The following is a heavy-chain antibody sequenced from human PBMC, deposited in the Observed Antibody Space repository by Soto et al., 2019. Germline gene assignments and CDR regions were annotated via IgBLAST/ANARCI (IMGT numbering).Heavy chain of an antibody. D-gene: IGHD6-19*01. Sequence: ASVKVSCKASGGTFSSYAISWVRQAPGQGLEWMGGIIPIFGTANYAQKFQGRVTITADESTSTAYMELSSLRSEDTAVYYCARDKSPVSGIAVAGTPDYWGQGTLVTVSS. CDR1: GGTFSSYA. V-gene: IGHV1-69*13. CDR3: ARDKSPVSGIAVAGTPDY. J-gene: IGHJ4*02. CDR2: IIPIFGTA.